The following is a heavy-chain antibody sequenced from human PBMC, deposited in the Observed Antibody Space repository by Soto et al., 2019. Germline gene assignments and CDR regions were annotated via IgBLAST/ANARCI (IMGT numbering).Heavy chain of an antibody. Sequence: QVQLQESGPGLVRPSQTLSLTCTVSAGSIRTIHYYWSWIRQHPEKGLEWIGYISYSGSTFYHSSLKSRVTISLDTSKKQFSLTLTSVTAADTAVYYCARSAQWDGFDPWGQGTMVTVSS. CDR1: AGSIRTIHYY. CDR2: ISYSGST. CDR3: ARSAQWDGFDP. J-gene: IGHJ3*01. D-gene: IGHD2-8*01. V-gene: IGHV4-31*03.